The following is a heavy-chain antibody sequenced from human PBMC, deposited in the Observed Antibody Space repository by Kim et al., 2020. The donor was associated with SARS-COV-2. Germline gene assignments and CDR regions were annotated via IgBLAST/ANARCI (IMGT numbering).Heavy chain of an antibody. CDR3: ARSSTVTTRLDL. D-gene: IGHD4-17*01. J-gene: IGHJ5*02. Sequence: YADSVKGRVTISRDNSKNALYLQMSSLTAVDSAVYCCARSSTVTTRLDLWGQGTLVAVSS. V-gene: IGHV3-53*01.